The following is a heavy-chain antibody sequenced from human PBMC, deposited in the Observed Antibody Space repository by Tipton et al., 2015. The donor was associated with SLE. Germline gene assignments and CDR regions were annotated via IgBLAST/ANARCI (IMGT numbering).Heavy chain of an antibody. J-gene: IGHJ3*02. CDR2: INPNSGGT. D-gene: IGHD6-19*01. Sequence: QLVQSGAEVKKPGASVKVSCKASGYTFTGYYMHWVRQAPGQGLEWMGRINPNSGGTNYAQKFQGRVTMTRDTSISTAYMELSRLRSDDTAVYYCARALGLIAVALGSVIRIWGQGTMVTVSS. CDR1: GYTFTGYY. V-gene: IGHV1-2*06. CDR3: ARALGLIAVALGSVIRI.